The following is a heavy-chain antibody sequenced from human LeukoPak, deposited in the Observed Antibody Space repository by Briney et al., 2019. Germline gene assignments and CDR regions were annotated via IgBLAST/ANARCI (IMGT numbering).Heavy chain of an antibody. D-gene: IGHD1-26*01. Sequence: GGSLRLSCAASGFTFSFYSMNWVRQAPGKGLEWLSSISGTTTYIYYADSVKGRFTISRDNAKNSLFLETSSLRAEDTAVYYCARDGGSVGTTAVSFDYWGQGTLVTVSS. J-gene: IGHJ4*02. V-gene: IGHV3-21*01. CDR1: GFTFSFYS. CDR3: ARDGGSVGTTAVSFDY. CDR2: ISGTTTYI.